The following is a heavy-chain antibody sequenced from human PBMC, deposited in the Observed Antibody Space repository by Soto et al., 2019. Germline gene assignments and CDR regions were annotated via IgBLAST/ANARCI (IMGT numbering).Heavy chain of an antibody. V-gene: IGHV4-39*02. CDR3: ARDSKPDGYNFDY. CDR2: IYYSGST. J-gene: IGHJ4*02. Sequence: SETLSLTCTVSGGSISSSSYYWGWIRQPPGKGLEWIGSIYYSGSTYYNPSLKSRVTISVDTSKNQFSLKLSSVTAADTAVYYCARDSKPDGYNFDYWGQGTLVTVSS. D-gene: IGHD5-12*01. CDR1: GGSISSSSYY.